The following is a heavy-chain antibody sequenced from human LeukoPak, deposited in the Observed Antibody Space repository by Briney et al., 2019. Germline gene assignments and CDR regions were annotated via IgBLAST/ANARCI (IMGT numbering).Heavy chain of an antibody. CDR3: AKERKLLPFDC. Sequence: GESLRLSCAGSGFTYRPYAMSWVRQAPGKGLEWVSTLSGSGAITYYADSVKGRFTVSRDNSKNTLHLQMNSLRAEDTAVYYCAKERKLLPFDCWGQGTLVTVSS. V-gene: IGHV3-23*01. J-gene: IGHJ4*02. CDR2: LSGSGAIT. CDR1: GFTYRPYA. D-gene: IGHD4-23*01.